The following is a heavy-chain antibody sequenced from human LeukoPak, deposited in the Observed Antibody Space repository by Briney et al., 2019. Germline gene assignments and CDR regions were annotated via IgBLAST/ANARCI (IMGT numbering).Heavy chain of an antibody. CDR2: INHSGST. D-gene: IGHD3-10*02. CDR1: GGSFSGYY. CDR3: ARGRDVYYYMDV. J-gene: IGHJ6*03. V-gene: IGHV4-34*01. Sequence: PSETLSLTCAVYGGSFSGYYWSWIRQPPGKGLEWIGEINHSGSTNHNPSLKSRVTISVDTSKNQFSLKLRSVTAADTAVYYCARGRDVYYYMDVWGKGTTVTVSS.